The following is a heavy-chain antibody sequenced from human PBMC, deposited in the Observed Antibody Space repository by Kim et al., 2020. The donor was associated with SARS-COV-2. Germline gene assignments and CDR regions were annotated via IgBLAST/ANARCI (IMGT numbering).Heavy chain of an antibody. Sequence: SETLSLTYTVSGGSISNYYWSWLRQPPGKGLEWIGYIHYTGSTEYNPSLKSRVTISIDRSKNQFSVKLRSVTAADTAVYYCARESNHNYGSGRLDYWGQGTLVTVSS. V-gene: IGHV4-59*01. D-gene: IGHD3-10*01. CDR2: IHYTGST. CDR1: GGSISNYY. CDR3: ARESNHNYGSGRLDY. J-gene: IGHJ4*02.